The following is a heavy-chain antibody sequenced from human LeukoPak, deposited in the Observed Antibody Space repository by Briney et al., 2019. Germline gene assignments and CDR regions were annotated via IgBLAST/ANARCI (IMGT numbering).Heavy chain of an antibody. Sequence: GGSLRLSCAASGFTFSSYGMHWVRQAPGKGLEWVAVISYDGSNKYYADSVKGRFTISRDNAKNSLYLQMNSLRAEDTAVYYCARVLHKRNYDSSTYYGYWGQGTLVTVSS. CDR3: ARVLHKRNYDSSTYYGY. CDR1: GFTFSSYG. D-gene: IGHD3-22*01. J-gene: IGHJ4*02. CDR2: ISYDGSNK. V-gene: IGHV3-30*03.